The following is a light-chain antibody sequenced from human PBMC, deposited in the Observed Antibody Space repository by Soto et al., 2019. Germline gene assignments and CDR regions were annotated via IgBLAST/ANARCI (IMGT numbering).Light chain of an antibody. CDR3: QQRYNWPWT. Sequence: ESVLTQSPGTLSLSPGERATLSCRASQSIRNFLAWYQQKPGQAPRLLIYDASNRATGIPPRFSGSGSGTDFTLAISGLEPEDLAVYYCQQRYNWPWTFGQGTKV. V-gene: IGKV3-11*01. CDR1: QSIRNF. J-gene: IGKJ1*01. CDR2: DAS.